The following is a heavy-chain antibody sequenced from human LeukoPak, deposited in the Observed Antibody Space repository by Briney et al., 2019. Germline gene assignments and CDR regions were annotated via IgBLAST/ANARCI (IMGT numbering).Heavy chain of an antibody. CDR1: GASISSGGYY. D-gene: IGHD3-22*01. CDR2: IYYSGST. Sequence: PSETLSLTCTVSGASISSGGYYWSWIRQHPGKGLEWIGYIYYSGSTYYNPSLKSRVTISVDTSKNQFSLKLSSVTAADTAVYYCATFQVVSHDAFDIWGQGTMVTVSS. V-gene: IGHV4-31*03. J-gene: IGHJ3*02. CDR3: ATFQVVSHDAFDI.